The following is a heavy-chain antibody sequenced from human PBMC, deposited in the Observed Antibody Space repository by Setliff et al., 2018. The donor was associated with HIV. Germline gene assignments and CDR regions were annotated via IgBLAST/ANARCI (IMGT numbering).Heavy chain of an antibody. J-gene: IGHJ4*02. Sequence: GGSLRLSCAASGFSFSDHYMDWVRQAPGKGLEWVGRTTNKADSYNTNYAASVKGRSTIARDDSKKSLYLQMNSLKIEDTAVYYCVRGLGSEFDYWGQGTLVTVSS. CDR3: VRGLGSEFDY. V-gene: IGHV3-72*01. CDR1: GFSFSDHY. D-gene: IGHD2-15*01. CDR2: TTNKADSYNT.